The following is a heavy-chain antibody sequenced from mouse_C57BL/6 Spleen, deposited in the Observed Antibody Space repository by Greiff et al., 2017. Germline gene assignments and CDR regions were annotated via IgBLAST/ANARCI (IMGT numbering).Heavy chain of an antibody. D-gene: IGHD2-1*01. CDR1: GYTFTSYW. Sequence: QVQLQQSGAELVKPGASVKLSCKASGYTFTSYWMHWVKQRPGQGLEWIGMIHPNSGSTNYNEKFKSKATLTVDKSTSTAYMQLSSLTSEDSAVYYCARSGGNYDWFAYWGQGTLVTVSA. J-gene: IGHJ3*01. V-gene: IGHV1-64*01. CDR3: ARSGGNYDWFAY. CDR2: IHPNSGST.